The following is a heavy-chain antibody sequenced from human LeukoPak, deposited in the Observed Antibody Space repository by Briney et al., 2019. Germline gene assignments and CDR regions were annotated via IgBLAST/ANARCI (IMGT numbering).Heavy chain of an antibody. CDR1: GGSISSSSYY. CDR3: ARETAAGIGY. J-gene: IGHJ4*02. Sequence: SETLSLTCTVSGGSISSSSYYWGWIRQPPGKGREWIGSIYYSGSTYYNPSLKSRVTISVDTSKNQFSLKLSSVTAADTAVYYCARETAAGIGYWGQGTLVTVSS. CDR2: IYYSGST. V-gene: IGHV4-39*07. D-gene: IGHD6-13*01.